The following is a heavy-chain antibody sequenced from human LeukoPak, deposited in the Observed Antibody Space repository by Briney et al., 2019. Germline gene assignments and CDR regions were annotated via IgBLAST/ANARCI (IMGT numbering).Heavy chain of an antibody. CDR1: GFTFSSYG. V-gene: IGHV3-30*02. D-gene: IGHD3-10*01. CDR2: IRYDGSNK. J-gene: IGHJ4*02. Sequence: PGGSLRLSCVASGFTFSSYGMHWVRQAPGKGLEWVAFIRYDGSNKYYADSVKGRFTISRDNSKNTLYLQMNSLRAEDTAVYYCAKDQGYYYGSGIDYWGQGTLVTVSS. CDR3: AKDQGYYYGSGIDY.